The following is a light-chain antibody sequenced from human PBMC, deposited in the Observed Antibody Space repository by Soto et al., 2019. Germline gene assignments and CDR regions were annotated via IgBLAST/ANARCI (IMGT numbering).Light chain of an antibody. CDR2: EVG. V-gene: IGLV2-14*01. J-gene: IGLJ1*01. CDR3: NSYTSSSTHV. CDR1: SSDVGGHNH. Sequence: QSVLTQPASVSGSPGQSITISCTGSSSDVGGHNHVSWYQQHPGKAPKLIIYEVGKWPSGVSYRFSGSKSGNTASLTISGLQAEDEADYYCNSYTSSSTHVFGTGTKVTVL.